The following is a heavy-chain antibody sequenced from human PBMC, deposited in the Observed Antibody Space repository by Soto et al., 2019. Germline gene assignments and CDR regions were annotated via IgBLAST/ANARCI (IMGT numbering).Heavy chain of an antibody. J-gene: IGHJ6*02. CDR3: ANLGVTIFGVPEAQGGMDD. V-gene: IGHV3-23*01. Sequence: GCLRLSCAASGFTFSSYAMSWVRQAPGKGLDWVSAISGSGDSTYYADSVKGRFTISRDNSTNTLYLQMNSLRAEDTAVYFCANLGVTIFGVPEAQGGMDDWGQGTTVTVSS. CDR1: GFTFSSYA. CDR2: ISGSGDST. D-gene: IGHD3-3*01.